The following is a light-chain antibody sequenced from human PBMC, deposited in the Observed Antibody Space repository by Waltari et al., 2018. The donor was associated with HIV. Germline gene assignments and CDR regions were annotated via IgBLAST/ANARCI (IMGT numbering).Light chain of an antibody. V-gene: IGLV1-47*01. CDR1: GSNIGTYS. CDR3: AVWDDSLGGAV. CDR2: MND. J-gene: IGLJ2*01. Sequence: QSVVTQPPSASGTPGQRVTISCSGSGSNIGTYSVTWYQHFPGPAPKLLIYMNDQRPSGVPGRFSGSQSGTSASLAISGLQYDDEADYYCAVWDDSLGGAVFGGGTKLTVL.